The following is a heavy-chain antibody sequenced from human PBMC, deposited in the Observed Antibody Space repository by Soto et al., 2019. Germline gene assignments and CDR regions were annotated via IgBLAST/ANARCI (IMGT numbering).Heavy chain of an antibody. D-gene: IGHD1-26*01. V-gene: IGHV1-46*01. CDR2: INPHGGST. CDR1: GDTFTGYY. J-gene: IGHJ5*02. Sequence: ASVKVSCKAPGDTFTGYYIHWVRQAPGQGLEWMGVINPHGGSTDYAQKFKGSVTMTRDTSASTVYMEGSSLTSEDTAMYYCARSSGGNFGIIIEGTNCFAPWGQGALVTVSS. CDR3: ARSSGGNFGIIIEGTNCFAP.